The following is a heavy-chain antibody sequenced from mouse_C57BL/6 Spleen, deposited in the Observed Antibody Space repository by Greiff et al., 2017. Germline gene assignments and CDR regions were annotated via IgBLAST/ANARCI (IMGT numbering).Heavy chain of an antibody. J-gene: IGHJ3*01. CDR3: ASNYYGSSSFAY. V-gene: IGHV1-19*01. CDR1: GYTFTDYY. CDR2: INPYNGGT. D-gene: IGHD1-1*01. Sequence: VQLQQSGPVLVKPGASVKMSCKASGYTFTDYYMNWVKQSHGKSLEWIGVINPYNGGTSYNQKFKGKATLTVDKSSSTAYMELNSLTSEDSAVYYCASNYYGSSSFAYWGQGTLVTVSA.